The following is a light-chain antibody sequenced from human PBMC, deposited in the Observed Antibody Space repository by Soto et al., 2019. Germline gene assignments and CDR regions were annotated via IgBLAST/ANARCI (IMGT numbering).Light chain of an antibody. J-gene: IGKJ3*01. CDR2: SAS. Sequence: DIQMTQSPSSLSASVGDRVTITCRASRGISNFLAWYQQKPGRVTKLLIYSASSLQPGVPSRFSGSGSGPDFTLTISSLLPEDVATYCCQKYDSAPLTFGPGTKVDV. CDR3: QKYDSAPLT. V-gene: IGKV1-27*01. CDR1: RGISNF.